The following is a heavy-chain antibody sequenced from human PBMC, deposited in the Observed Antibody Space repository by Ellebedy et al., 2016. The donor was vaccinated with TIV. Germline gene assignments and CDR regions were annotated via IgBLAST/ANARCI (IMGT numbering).Heavy chain of an antibody. V-gene: IGHV3-7*01. CDR1: GFSFRSYW. Sequence: PGGSLRLSCVASGFSFRSYWMGWVRQAPGKGLEWVANIYQDGSEKYYVDSVKGRFTISRDNAKNSLYLQMNSLRVEDTAVYYCARRGSYGDYAVQVNSWFDPWGRGTLVTVSS. D-gene: IGHD4-17*01. J-gene: IGHJ5*02. CDR3: ARRGSYGDYAVQVNSWFDP. CDR2: IYQDGSEK.